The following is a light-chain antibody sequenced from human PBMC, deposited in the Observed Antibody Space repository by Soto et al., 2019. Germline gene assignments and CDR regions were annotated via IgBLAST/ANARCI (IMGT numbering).Light chain of an antibody. CDR2: DVS. J-gene: IGLJ2*01. CDR1: SSDVGGYNY. Sequence: QSALTQPRSVSGSPGQSVTISCTGTSSDVGGYNYVSWYQQHPGKAPKLMIYDVSERPSGVPDRFSGSKSGNTASLTISGLQAEDEADYYCCSYAGSYPVVFGGGTRSPS. V-gene: IGLV2-11*01. CDR3: CSYAGSYPVV.